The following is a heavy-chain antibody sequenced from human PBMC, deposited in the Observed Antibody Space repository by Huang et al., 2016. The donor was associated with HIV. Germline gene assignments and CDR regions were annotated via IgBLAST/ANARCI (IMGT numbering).Heavy chain of an antibody. CDR3: AKDGRGSGTYYDYFEY. CDR2: ISDDGSSK. V-gene: IGHV3-30*18. D-gene: IGHD1-26*01. Sequence: QVQLVESGGGVVQPGRSLRLSCAAFGFTFYKFDMHWVRQAAGKGLEWGAIISDDGSSKDHADSVKGRFTISRDNSKNTVYLQMNSLRVEDTAVYYCAKDGRGSGTYYDYFEYWGQGTLVTVSS. J-gene: IGHJ4*02. CDR1: GFTFYKFD.